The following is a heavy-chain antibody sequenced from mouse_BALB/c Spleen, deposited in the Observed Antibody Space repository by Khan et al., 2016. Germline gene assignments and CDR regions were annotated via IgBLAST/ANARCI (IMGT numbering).Heavy chain of an antibody. V-gene: IGHV2-6*02. CDR1: GFSLSSYG. CDR2: IWSDGST. J-gene: IGHJ2*01. D-gene: IGHD1-3*01. CDR3: ARDGGSSLDC. Sequence: QVQLKESGPGLVAPSQSLSITCTVSGFSLSSYGVHWVRQPPGKGLEWLVVIWSDGSTTYNSALKSRLSISKDNSKSQLFLKLNSLHTDDTAMYYCARDGGSSLDCWCQGTTLTVSS.